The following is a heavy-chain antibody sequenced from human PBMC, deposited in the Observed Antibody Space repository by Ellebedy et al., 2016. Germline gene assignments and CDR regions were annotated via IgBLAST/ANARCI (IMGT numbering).Heavy chain of an antibody. V-gene: IGHV1-69*13. CDR3: ARDGSTTVVTSDY. D-gene: IGHD4-23*01. Sequence: SVKVSCXASGYTFTGYYMHWVRQAPGQGLEWMGGIIPIFGTANYAQKFQGRVTITADESTSTAYMELRSLRSDDTAVYYCARDGSTTVVTSDYWGQGTLVTVSS. CDR1: GYTFTGYY. CDR2: IIPIFGTA. J-gene: IGHJ4*02.